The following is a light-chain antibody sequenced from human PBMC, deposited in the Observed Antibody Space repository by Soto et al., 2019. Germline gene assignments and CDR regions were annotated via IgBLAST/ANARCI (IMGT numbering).Light chain of an antibody. CDR2: EVS. Sequence: DIVMTQTPFSLSVTPGQPASISCKSSQSLLQSDGKTYLYWYFQRPGQPPHLLINEVSNRFSGVPDRISGSGSGTDFTLKISRVEAEDAGVYYCMQGIQLPRTFGQGTKLEMK. CDR3: MQGIQLPRT. CDR1: QSLLQSDGKTY. J-gene: IGKJ2*01. V-gene: IGKV2D-29*01.